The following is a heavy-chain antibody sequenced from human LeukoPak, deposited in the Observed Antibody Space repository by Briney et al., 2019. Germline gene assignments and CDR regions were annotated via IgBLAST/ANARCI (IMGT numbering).Heavy chain of an antibody. Sequence: SGGSLRLSCAASGFTFSSYSMNCVRQAPGKGLEWVSSINSNSSYIYYADSLKGRFTISRDNAKNSLYLQMNSLRAEDTAVYYCARTGDYDFWSGYYFYYYYYMDVWGKGTTVTVSS. CDR1: GFTFSSYS. J-gene: IGHJ6*03. V-gene: IGHV3-21*01. CDR2: INSNSSYI. D-gene: IGHD3-3*01. CDR3: ARTGDYDFWSGYYFYYYYYMDV.